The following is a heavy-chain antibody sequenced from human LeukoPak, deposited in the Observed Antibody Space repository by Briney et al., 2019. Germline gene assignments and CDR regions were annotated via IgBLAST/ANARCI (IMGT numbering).Heavy chain of an antibody. Sequence: PSETLSLTCAVSGGSFSGYYWSWLRQPPGKGLEWIGYIYYNGNTNYNPSLKSRVAISVDTSKNQFSLKLSSVTAADTAVYYCAREGTLDSSGYYLGYWGQGTLVTVSS. CDR2: IYYNGNT. V-gene: IGHV4-59*01. CDR3: AREGTLDSSGYYLGY. CDR1: GGSFSGYY. J-gene: IGHJ4*02. D-gene: IGHD3-22*01.